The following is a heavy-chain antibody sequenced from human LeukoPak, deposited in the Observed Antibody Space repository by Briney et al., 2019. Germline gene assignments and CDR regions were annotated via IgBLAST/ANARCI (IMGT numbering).Heavy chain of an antibody. CDR3: ARQKCTSASCLTKNAFDI. D-gene: IGHD2-2*01. V-gene: IGHV4-4*09. Sequence: SETLSLTCTVSGSISGYYWSWIRPPPGKGLEWIGYIYTSGSTNYNPSLESRVTISVDTSKNQFSLDLSSVTAADTAVYYCARQKCTSASCLTKNAFDIWGQGTMVTVSS. CDR2: IYTSGST. J-gene: IGHJ3*02. CDR1: GSISGYY.